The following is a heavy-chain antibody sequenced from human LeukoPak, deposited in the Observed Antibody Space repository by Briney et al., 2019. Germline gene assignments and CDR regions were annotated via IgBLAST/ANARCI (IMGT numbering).Heavy chain of an antibody. J-gene: IGHJ4*02. D-gene: IGHD3-9*01. CDR2: ISAYNGNT. CDR3: ARALSGDSYYDILTGYYSY. CDR1: GYTFTSYG. V-gene: IGHV1-18*01. Sequence: ASVKVSCKASGYTFTSYGISWVRQAPGQGLEWMGWISAYNGNTNYAQKLQGRVTMTTDTSTSTAYMELRSLRSDDTAVCYCARALSGDSYYDILTGYYSYWGQGTLVTVSS.